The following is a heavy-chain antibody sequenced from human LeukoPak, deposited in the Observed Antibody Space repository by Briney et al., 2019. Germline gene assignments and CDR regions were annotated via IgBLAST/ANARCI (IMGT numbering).Heavy chain of an antibody. J-gene: IGHJ3*02. CDR3: ARTYYYGSGSYGAFDI. D-gene: IGHD3-10*01. CDR2: IYYSGST. CDR1: GGSISTYY. V-gene: IGHV4-59*01. Sequence: SETLSLTCTVSGGSISTYYWSWIRQAPGKGLEWIGYIYYSGSTNYNPSLKSRVTISVDTSKNQFSLKLSSVTAADTAVYYCARTYYYGSGSYGAFDIWGQGTMVTVSS.